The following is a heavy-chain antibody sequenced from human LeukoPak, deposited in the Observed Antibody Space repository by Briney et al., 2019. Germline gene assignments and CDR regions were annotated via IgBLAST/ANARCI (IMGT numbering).Heavy chain of an antibody. CDR1: GGTFSSYA. CDR2: IIPIFGTA. V-gene: IGHV1-69*13. J-gene: IGHJ5*02. D-gene: IGHD6-25*01. Sequence: ASVKVSCKASGGTFSSYAISWVRQAPGQGLEWMGGIIPIFGTANYAQKFQGRVMITADESTSTAYMELSSLRSEDTAVYYCARRRLGYGQGQEFDPWGQGTLVTVSS. CDR3: ARRRLGYGQGQEFDP.